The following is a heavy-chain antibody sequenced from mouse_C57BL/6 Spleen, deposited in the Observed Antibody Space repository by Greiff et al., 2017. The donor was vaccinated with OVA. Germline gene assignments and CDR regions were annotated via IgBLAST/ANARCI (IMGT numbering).Heavy chain of an antibody. D-gene: IGHD1-1*01. J-gene: IGHJ4*01. Sequence: VHVKQSGPELVKPGASVKISCKASGYSFTDYNMNWVKQSNGKSLEWIGVINPNYGTTSYNQKFKGKATLTVDQSSSTAYMQLNSLTSEDSAVYYCARDGSSYGTGYAMDYWGQGTSVTVSS. CDR3: ARDGSSYGTGYAMDY. CDR1: GYSFTDYN. V-gene: IGHV1-39*01. CDR2: INPNYGTT.